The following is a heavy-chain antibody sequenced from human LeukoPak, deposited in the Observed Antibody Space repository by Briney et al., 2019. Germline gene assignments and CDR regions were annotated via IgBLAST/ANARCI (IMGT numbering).Heavy chain of an antibody. CDR1: GFTLSYAW. J-gene: IGHJ4*02. CDR3: STVGVGKYKYYFDY. V-gene: IGHV3-15*01. CDR2: IKSKTAGGTI. D-gene: IGHD1-1*01. Sequence: GGSLRLSCAASGFTLSYAWMRWVRQAPGKGLEWVGHIKSKTAGGTIDYAAPVKGRLTISRDDSKNTLYLQMNSLKTEDTAVYYCSTVGVGKYKYYFDYWGQGTLVTVSS.